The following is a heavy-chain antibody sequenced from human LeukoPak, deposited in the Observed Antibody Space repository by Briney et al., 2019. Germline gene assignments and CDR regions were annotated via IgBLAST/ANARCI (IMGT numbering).Heavy chain of an antibody. CDR1: GYTFTSYG. V-gene: IGHV1-18*01. Sequence: ASVKVSCKASGYTFTSYGISWVQQAPGQGLEWMGWISAYNGNTNYAQKLQGRVTMTTDTSTSTACMELRSLRSDDTAVYYCARFRVVVTANDAFDIWGQGTMVTVSS. CDR3: ARFRVVVTANDAFDI. CDR2: ISAYNGNT. J-gene: IGHJ3*02. D-gene: IGHD2-21*02.